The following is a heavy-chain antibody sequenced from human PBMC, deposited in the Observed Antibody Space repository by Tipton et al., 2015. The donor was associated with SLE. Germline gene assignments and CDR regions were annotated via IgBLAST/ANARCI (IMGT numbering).Heavy chain of an antibody. CDR2: IYTSGST. CDR1: GGSISSYC. J-gene: IGHJ1*01. V-gene: IGHV4-4*09. CDR3: AGKYFQH. Sequence: LRLSCTVSGGSISSYCWSWIRQPPGKGLEWIGYIYTSGSTNYNPSLKSRVTISVDTSKNQFSLKLSSVTAADTAVYYCAGKYFQHWGQGTLVTVSS.